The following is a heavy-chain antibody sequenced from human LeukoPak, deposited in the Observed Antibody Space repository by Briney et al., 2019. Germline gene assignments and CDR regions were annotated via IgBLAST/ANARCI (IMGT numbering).Heavy chain of an antibody. D-gene: IGHD6-6*01. CDR2: IYHTGST. Sequence: SETLSLTCTVSGYSISSGYYWGWVRQPPGKGLEWIGSIYHTGSTYYNPSLNSRIAISVDTSKNQFSLKVSSVTAADTAVYHCARENLAAPPSYYYYMDVWGKGTAVTVSS. CDR3: ARENLAAPPSYYYYMDV. J-gene: IGHJ6*03. CDR1: GYSISSGYY. V-gene: IGHV4-38-2*02.